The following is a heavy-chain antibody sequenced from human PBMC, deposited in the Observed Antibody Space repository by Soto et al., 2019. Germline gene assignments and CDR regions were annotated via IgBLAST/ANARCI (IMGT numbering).Heavy chain of an antibody. CDR2: IYYSGST. CDR1: VGSIGRGGYY. CDR3: ARGRGSGLDY. J-gene: IGHJ4*02. V-gene: IGHV4-31*02. D-gene: IGHD2-15*01. Sequence: QVQLQESGPGLVKPSQTLSLTGPFSVGSIGRGGYYGSGFRQHQGKGLEWIGYIYYSGSTYYNPSLKSRVTISVDTSKNQFSLKLSSVTAADTAVYYCARGRGSGLDYWGQGTLVTVSS.